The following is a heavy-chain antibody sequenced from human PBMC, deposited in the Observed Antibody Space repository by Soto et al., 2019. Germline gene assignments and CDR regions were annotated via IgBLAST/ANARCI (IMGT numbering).Heavy chain of an antibody. CDR2: IYTSGST. J-gene: IGHJ4*02. Sequence: SETLSLTCTVSGDSMTKYYWSWIRQSAGKGLEWIGRIYTSGSTNYNPSLKSRVTMSMDTSNKHFSLSLKSVTAADTAVYYCARTVGAAYYFDFWGQGARVTVSS. CDR1: GDSMTKYY. CDR3: ARTVGAAYYFDF. D-gene: IGHD1-26*01. V-gene: IGHV4-4*07.